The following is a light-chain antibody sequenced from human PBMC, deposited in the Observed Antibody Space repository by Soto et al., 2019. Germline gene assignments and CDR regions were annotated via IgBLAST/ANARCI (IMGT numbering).Light chain of an antibody. J-gene: IGKJ1*01. Sequence: EIVMTQSPATLSVSPGERATLSCRASQSVTSNLAWYQQKPGQPPRLLIYAASTRSIAIPARFSGSGSRTEFTLTISSLQSEDFAVYYCQQYNNWPPSFGQGTKVDIK. V-gene: IGKV3-15*01. CDR2: AAS. CDR3: QQYNNWPPS. CDR1: QSVTSN.